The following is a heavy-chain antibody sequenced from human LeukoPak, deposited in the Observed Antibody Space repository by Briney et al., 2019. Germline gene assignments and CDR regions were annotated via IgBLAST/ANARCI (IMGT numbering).Heavy chain of an antibody. Sequence: GRSLRLSCAASGFTFSDYAMHWVRQAPGKGLEWVAVISYDGSNKHYADSVKGRFTISRDNSKNTLYLQMNSLRAEDAAVYYCASNIVGATPWVYYYYMDVWGKGTTVTVSS. CDR3: ASNIVGATPWVYYYYMDV. V-gene: IGHV3-30*04. J-gene: IGHJ6*03. CDR2: ISYDGSNK. CDR1: GFTFSDYA. D-gene: IGHD1-26*01.